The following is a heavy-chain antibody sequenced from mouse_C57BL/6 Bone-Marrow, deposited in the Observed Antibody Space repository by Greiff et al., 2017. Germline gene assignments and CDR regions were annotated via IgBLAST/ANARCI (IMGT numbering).Heavy chain of an antibody. CDR3: SGYDLGYFDV. CDR1: GYTFTDYY. V-gene: IGHV1-76*01. Sequence: VQLQQSGAELVRPGASVKLSCKASGYTFTDYYINWVKQRPGQGLEWIARIYPGSGNTYYNEKFKGKATLTAEKSSSTAYMQLSSLTSEDSAVYLCSGYDLGYFDVWGTGTTVTVAS. CDR2: IYPGSGNT. J-gene: IGHJ1*03. D-gene: IGHD2-4*01.